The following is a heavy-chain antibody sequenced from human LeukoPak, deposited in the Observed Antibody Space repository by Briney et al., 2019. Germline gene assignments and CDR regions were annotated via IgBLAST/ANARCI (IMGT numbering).Heavy chain of an antibody. V-gene: IGHV4-39*02. CDR2: IYYSGST. CDR3: ARESAAAQNAFDI. J-gene: IGHJ3*02. D-gene: IGHD6-13*01. Sequence: PSETLSLTCTVSGGSISSSSYYWGWIRQPPGKGLEWIGSIYYSGSTYYNPSLKSRVTISVDTSKNQFSLKLSSVTAADTAVYYCARESAAAQNAFDIWGQGTMVTVSS. CDR1: GGSISSSSYY.